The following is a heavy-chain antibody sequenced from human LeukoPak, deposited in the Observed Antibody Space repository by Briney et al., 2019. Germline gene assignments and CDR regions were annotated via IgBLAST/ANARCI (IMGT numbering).Heavy chain of an antibody. CDR2: ISGSGGST. CDR3: AKGSGWFV. D-gene: IGHD6-19*01. J-gene: IGHJ4*02. V-gene: IGHV3-23*01. Sequence: PGGSLRLSCAASGFTFSSSSMSWVGQAPGKGLEWVSVISGSGGSTDYADSVKGRFTISRDNSKNTLYLQMNSLRAEDTAVYYCAKGSGWFVWGQGTLVTVSS. CDR1: GFTFSSSS.